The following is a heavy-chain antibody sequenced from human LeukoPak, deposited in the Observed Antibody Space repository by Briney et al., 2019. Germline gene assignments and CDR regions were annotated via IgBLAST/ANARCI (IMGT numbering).Heavy chain of an antibody. CDR3: ARDAGAGYYYYYMDV. D-gene: IGHD2-8*02. CDR2: ISYDGSNK. Sequence: GGSLRLSCAASGFTFSSYSMNWVRQAPGKGLEWVAVISYDGSNKYYADSVKGRFTISRDNSKNTLYLQMNSLRAEDTAVYYCARDAGAGYYYYYMDVWGKGTTVTVSS. J-gene: IGHJ6*03. CDR1: GFTFSSYS. V-gene: IGHV3-30*03.